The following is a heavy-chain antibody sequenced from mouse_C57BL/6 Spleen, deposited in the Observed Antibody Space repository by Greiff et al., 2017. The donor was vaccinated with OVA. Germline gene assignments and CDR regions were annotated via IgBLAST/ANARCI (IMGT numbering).Heavy chain of an antibody. Sequence: QVQLQQPGAELVKPGASVKLSCKASGYTFTSYWMHWVKQRPGQGLEWIGMIHPNSGSNNYNEKFKSKAILTVDKSSSTVYMQLSSLTSEDAAIYYCARWGTRYYFDYWGQGTTLTVAS. D-gene: IGHD3-3*01. CDR3: ARWGTRYYFDY. J-gene: IGHJ2*01. CDR1: GYTFTSYW. V-gene: IGHV1-64*01. CDR2: IHPNSGSN.